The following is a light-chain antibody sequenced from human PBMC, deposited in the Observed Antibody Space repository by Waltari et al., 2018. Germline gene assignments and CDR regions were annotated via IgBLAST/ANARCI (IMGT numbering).Light chain of an antibody. J-gene: IGLJ3*02. CDR2: DVI. CDR3: SSYTSSSTLL. CDR1: SSDVGGYNY. V-gene: IGLV2-14*01. Sequence: QSALTKPASVSGSPRQAITISCTGTSSDVGGYNYGSWYKQHPDKAPKLIIYDVIKRPSGVSTRFSGFKSGNTASLTISGLQAEDEADFYCSSYTSSSTLLFGGGTKLTVL.